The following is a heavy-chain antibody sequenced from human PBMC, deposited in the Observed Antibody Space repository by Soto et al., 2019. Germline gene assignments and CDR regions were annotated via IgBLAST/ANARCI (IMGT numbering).Heavy chain of an antibody. V-gene: IGHV3-48*03. CDR2: ISSSGSTI. CDR1: GLTFCRYE. D-gene: IGHD6-19*01. Sequence: PGGTLRLSCAASGLTFCRYEMNWVRQTPGQGIERVSYISSSGSTIYYADSVKGRFTMSRDNAKNSLCMQMNNLRAEDTAVYYCAGPPAPWLVHGYFQHWGQGTLVTVSS. J-gene: IGHJ1*01. CDR3: AGPPAPWLVHGYFQH.